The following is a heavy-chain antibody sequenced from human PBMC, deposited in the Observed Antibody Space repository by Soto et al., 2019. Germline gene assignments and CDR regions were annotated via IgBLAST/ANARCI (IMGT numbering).Heavy chain of an antibody. CDR1: GGAFSGYY. V-gene: IGHV4-34*01. CDR2: MKHSGST. CDR3: ARLYGVRGPFDY. Sequence: QVQLQQWGAGLLKPSETLSLPCAVYGGAFSGYYWCWIPQAPGKGLELIGEMKHSGSTNYNPSHKSRVTISVDTSKNQFSLKLSSVTAADTAVYYCARLYGVRGPFDYWGQGTLVSASS. J-gene: IGHJ4*02. D-gene: IGHD2-8*01.